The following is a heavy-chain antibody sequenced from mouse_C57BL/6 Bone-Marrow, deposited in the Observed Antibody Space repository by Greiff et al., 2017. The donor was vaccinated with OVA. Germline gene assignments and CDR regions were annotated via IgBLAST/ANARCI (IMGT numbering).Heavy chain of an antibody. V-gene: IGHV1-81*01. CDR2: IYPRSGNT. CDR1: GYTFTSYG. Sequence: QVQLQQSGAELARPGASVKLSCKASGYTFTSYGISWVKQRTGQGLEWIGEIYPRSGNTYYNEKFKGKATLTADKSSSTAYMELRSLTSEDSAVYFCAREEFAYYYGSSLYYAMDYWGQGTSVTVSS. D-gene: IGHD1-1*01. J-gene: IGHJ4*01. CDR3: AREEFAYYYGSSLYYAMDY.